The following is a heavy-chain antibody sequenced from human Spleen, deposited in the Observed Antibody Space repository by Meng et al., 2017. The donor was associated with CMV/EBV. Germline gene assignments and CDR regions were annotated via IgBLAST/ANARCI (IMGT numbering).Heavy chain of an antibody. Sequence: SETLSLTCTVSGGSVSSGSYYWSWIRQPPGKGLEWIGYIYYSGSTNYNPSLKSRVTISVDTSKNQFSLKLSSVTAADTAVYYCARETSPRRYYYGMDVWGQGTTVTVSS. CDR1: GGSVSSGSYY. CDR2: IYYSGST. CDR3: ARETSPRRYYYGMDV. J-gene: IGHJ6*02. V-gene: IGHV4-61*01. D-gene: IGHD1-1*01.